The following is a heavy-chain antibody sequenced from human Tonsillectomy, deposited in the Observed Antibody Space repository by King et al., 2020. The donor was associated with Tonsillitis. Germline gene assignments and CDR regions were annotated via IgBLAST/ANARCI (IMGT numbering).Heavy chain of an antibody. CDR2: ISGSGGST. V-gene: IGHV3-23*04. J-gene: IGHJ4*02. CDR1: GFTFSSYA. CDR3: AKVLSIAVAGKLDY. D-gene: IGHD6-19*01. Sequence: VQLVESGGGLVQPGGPLRLSCAASGFTFSSYAMSWVRQAPGKGLEWVSAISGSGGSTYYADSVKGRFTISSDKSKNTLYLQMNSLRAEDTAVYYCAKVLSIAVAGKLDYWGQGTLVTVSS.